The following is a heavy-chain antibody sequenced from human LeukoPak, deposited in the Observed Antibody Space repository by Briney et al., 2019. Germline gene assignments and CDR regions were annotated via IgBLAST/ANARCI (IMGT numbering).Heavy chain of an antibody. D-gene: IGHD6-13*01. V-gene: IGHV3-33*01. CDR2: IWYDGSNK. CDR1: GFTFSSYG. Sequence: PGGSLRLSFAASGFTFSSYGMHWVRQAPGKGLEWVAVIWYDGSNKYYADSVKGRFTISRDNSKNTLYLQMNSLRAEDTAVYYCARGGPSSSWYSLFDYWGQGTLVTVSS. J-gene: IGHJ4*02. CDR3: ARGGPSSSWYSLFDY.